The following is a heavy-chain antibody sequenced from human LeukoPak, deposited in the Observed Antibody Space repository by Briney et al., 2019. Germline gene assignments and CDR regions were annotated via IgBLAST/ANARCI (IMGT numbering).Heavy chain of an antibody. CDR2: ISSSSSYI. Sequence: GGSLRLSCAASGFTFSSYSMNWVRQTPGKGLEWVSSISSSSSYIYYADSVKGRFTISRDNAKNSLYLQMNSLRAEDTAVYYCARDLAVSSGVQLWPDWGQGTLVTVSS. CDR1: GFTFSSYS. J-gene: IGHJ4*02. D-gene: IGHD5-18*01. CDR3: ARDLAVSSGVQLWPD. V-gene: IGHV3-21*01.